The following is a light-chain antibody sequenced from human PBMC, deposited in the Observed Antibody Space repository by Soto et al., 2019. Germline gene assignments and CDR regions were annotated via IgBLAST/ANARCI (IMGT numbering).Light chain of an antibody. CDR3: SSYTSSTTYV. Sequence: QSALTQPASVSGSPGQSITISCTGPFSDVGGHNSVSWYQQHPGKAPKLMIYEVNNRPSGVSNRFSGSRSGNTASLTISGLQAEDEADYYCSSYTSSTTYVFGTGTKVTVL. CDR1: FSDVGGHNS. CDR2: EVN. V-gene: IGLV2-14*01. J-gene: IGLJ1*01.